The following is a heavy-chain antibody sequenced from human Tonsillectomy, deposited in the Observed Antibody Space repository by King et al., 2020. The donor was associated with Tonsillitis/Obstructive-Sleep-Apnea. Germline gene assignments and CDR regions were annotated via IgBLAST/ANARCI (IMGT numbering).Heavy chain of an antibody. Sequence: VQLQESGPGLVKPSETLSLTCTVSGGSISSYYWSWIRQPPGKGLEWIGYIYYSGGTKYNPSLKSRVTISVDTSKNQFSLKLSSVTAADTAVYFCARERDDALDIWGQGTIVTVSS. CDR2: IYYSGGT. CDR1: GGSISSYY. J-gene: IGHJ3*02. V-gene: IGHV4-59*01. CDR3: ARERDDALDI.